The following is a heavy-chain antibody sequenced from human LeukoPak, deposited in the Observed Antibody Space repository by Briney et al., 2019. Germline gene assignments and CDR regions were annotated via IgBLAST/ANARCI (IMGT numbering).Heavy chain of an antibody. D-gene: IGHD3-22*01. CDR1: GYTFTGYY. J-gene: IGHJ4*02. V-gene: IGHV1-2*02. CDR3: ASGYDSSGYPFDY. CDR2: INPNSGGT. Sequence: ASVKVSCKAPGYTFTGYYMHWVRQAPGQGLEWMGWINPNSGGTNYAQKFQGRVTMTRDTSISTAYMELSRLRSDDTAVYYCASGYDSSGYPFDYWGQGTLVTVSS.